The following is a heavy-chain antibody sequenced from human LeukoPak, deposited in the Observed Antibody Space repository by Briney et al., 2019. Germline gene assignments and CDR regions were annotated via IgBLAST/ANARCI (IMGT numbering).Heavy chain of an antibody. Sequence: SETLSLTCAVSGGPFSGYFWSWIRQSSGKGLEWIGEIHNSGTTNYNSSLNSRVTISEDTSKNQFYLNLSSVTAADTAVYYCARRYYYNLGSFPFDFWGQGTLVTVSS. J-gene: IGHJ4*02. D-gene: IGHD3-10*01. CDR1: GGPFSGYF. CDR2: IHNSGTT. CDR3: ARRYYYNLGSFPFDF. V-gene: IGHV4-34*01.